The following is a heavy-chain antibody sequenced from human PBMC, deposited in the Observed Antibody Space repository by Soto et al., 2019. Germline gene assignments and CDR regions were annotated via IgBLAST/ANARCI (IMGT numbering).Heavy chain of an antibody. V-gene: IGHV3-23*01. Sequence: PGGSLRLSCAASGFTFSNYAMSWVRQAPGTGLEWVSGIGGRGTSSYYADSVKGRFAISRDNSYNTLFLQLHSLRAEDTAVYYCAKSRYADSSGDYYDFWGQGTRVTVS. CDR2: IGGRGTSS. D-gene: IGHD3-22*01. J-gene: IGHJ4*02. CDR1: GFTFSNYA. CDR3: AKSRYADSSGDYYDF.